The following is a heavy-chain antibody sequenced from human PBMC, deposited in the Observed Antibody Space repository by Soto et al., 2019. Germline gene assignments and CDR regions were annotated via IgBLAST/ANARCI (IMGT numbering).Heavy chain of an antibody. V-gene: IGHV3-48*03. CDR1: GFTFSSYE. CDR2: ISSSGRTI. CDR3: ATYCSSTSCSGLDAFDI. Sequence: EVQLVESGGGLVQPGGSLRLSCAASGFTFSSYEMNWVRQAPGKGLEWVSYISSSGRTIYYADSVKGRFTISRDNAKNSLYLQMNSLRAEDTAVYYCATYCSSTSCSGLDAFDIWGQGTMVTVSS. D-gene: IGHD2-2*01. J-gene: IGHJ3*02.